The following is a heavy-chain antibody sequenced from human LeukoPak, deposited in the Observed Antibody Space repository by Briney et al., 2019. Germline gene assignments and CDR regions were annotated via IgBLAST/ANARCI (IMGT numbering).Heavy chain of an antibody. J-gene: IGHJ4*02. D-gene: IGHD6-19*01. V-gene: IGHV3-66*01. CDR2: IYSGGST. CDR1: GFTFSSFA. CDR3: AREIYSSGWYAFDY. Sequence: GGSLRLSCAASGFTFSSFAMSWVRQAPGKGLEWVSVIYSGGSTYYADSVKGRFTISRDNSKNMLYLQMNSLRAEDTAVYYCAREIYSSGWYAFDYWGQGTLVTVSS.